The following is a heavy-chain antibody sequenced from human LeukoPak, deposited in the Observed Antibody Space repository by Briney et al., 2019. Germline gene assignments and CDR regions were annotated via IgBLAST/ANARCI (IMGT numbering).Heavy chain of an antibody. V-gene: IGHV3-23*01. Sequence: GGSLRLSCAASGFTFSTYAMSWVRQAPGKGLEWVSSISDNAYTTYYADSVRGRFTISRDNSKNTLYLQMIGLRAEDTAIYFCAKYYYDSSGYYDAAPLDSWGQGTLVTVFS. CDR1: GFTFSTYA. J-gene: IGHJ4*02. D-gene: IGHD3-22*01. CDR2: ISDNAYTT. CDR3: AKYYYDSSGYYDAAPLDS.